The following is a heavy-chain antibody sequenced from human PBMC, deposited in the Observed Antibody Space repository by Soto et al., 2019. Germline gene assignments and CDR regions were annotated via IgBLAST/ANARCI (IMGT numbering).Heavy chain of an antibody. J-gene: IGHJ5*02. CDR1: GGSTRNYF. Sequence: QVQLQESGPGLVKPSETLSLTCTVSGGSTRNYFWSWIRQPPGKGLEWIGCIYYSGTTNYNSSLTSRATISPDTSKNQFSLRLRSATAADTAVYYCARYVNPYDTAVWFDPWGQGTLVTVSS. D-gene: IGHD3-9*01. CDR3: ARYVNPYDTAVWFDP. V-gene: IGHV4-59*01. CDR2: IYYSGTT.